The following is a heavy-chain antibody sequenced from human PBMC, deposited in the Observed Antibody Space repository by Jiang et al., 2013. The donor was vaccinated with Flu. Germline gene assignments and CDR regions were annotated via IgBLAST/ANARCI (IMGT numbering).Heavy chain of an antibody. J-gene: IGHJ6*02. D-gene: IGHD3-22*01. CDR2: SNLQNGNX. V-gene: IGHV1-18*01. CDR3: ARGGMLYFDITGYYDALDV. Sequence: AEVKKPGSSVKVSCKASGGTFSSYAISWVRQAPGQGLEWMGWSNLQNGNXKYARRFQGRVSMTTDTSTNTAYMELRSLGSDDTAVYYCARGGMLYFDITGYYDALDVWGQGTTVTVSS. CDR1: GGTFSSYA.